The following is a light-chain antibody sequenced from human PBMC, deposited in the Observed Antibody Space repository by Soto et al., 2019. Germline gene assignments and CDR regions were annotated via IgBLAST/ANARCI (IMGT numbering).Light chain of an antibody. Sequence: EIVMTQSPATLSVSPGERAILSCRANQKISSNLAWYQQKPGQAPRLLIYGAFTRATGTPARFSGSGSGTEFTLTISSQQSEDFAVYYCQQYNDWQWTFGQGTEV. CDR2: GAF. CDR1: QKISSN. CDR3: QQYNDWQWT. J-gene: IGKJ1*01. V-gene: IGKV3-15*01.